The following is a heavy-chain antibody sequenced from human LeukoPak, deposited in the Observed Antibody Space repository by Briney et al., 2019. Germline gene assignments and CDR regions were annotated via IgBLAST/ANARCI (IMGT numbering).Heavy chain of an antibody. CDR3: ARGLRGVDY. CDR2: IWSDGSHK. CDR1: GFIFTTYA. D-gene: IGHD3-16*01. J-gene: IGHJ4*02. Sequence: GRSLRLSCAASGFIFTTYAIHWVRQAPGKGLEWVAVIWSDGSHKDYADSVKGRFTISRDNSKNTLYLQMDSLRADDTAVYYCARGLRGVDYWGQGTLVTVSS. V-gene: IGHV3-33*01.